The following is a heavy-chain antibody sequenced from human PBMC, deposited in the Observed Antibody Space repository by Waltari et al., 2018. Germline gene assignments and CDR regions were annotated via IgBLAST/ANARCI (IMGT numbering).Heavy chain of an antibody. D-gene: IGHD6-13*01. CDR2: ISFVGGNT. Sequence: EVQLLESGGILVQPGGSLSLSCAASGFAFSTYARTWVRQAPGKGLEWVSSISFVGGNTYYADSLKGRCTISRDNSKNTLYLQMNSLTVADTAVYYCAKEITAADAPYFFDYWGRGTLVTVSS. CDR1: GFAFSTYA. CDR3: AKEITAADAPYFFDY. J-gene: IGHJ4*02. V-gene: IGHV3-23*01.